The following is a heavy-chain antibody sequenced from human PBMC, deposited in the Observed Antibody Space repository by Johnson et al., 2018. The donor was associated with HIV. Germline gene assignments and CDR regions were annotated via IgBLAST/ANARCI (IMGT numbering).Heavy chain of an antibody. CDR2: ISYDESNN. Sequence: QMQLVESGGGVVQPGRSVRLSCAASGFTFNSHGMHWVRQAPGKGLEWVAFISYDESNNYYADSVKGRFTISRDNSKSTLFLQMSILRGEDTGVYYCAKSLGQQLVVVDAFDITGQGTMVTVSS. D-gene: IGHD6-13*01. CDR1: GFTFNSHG. J-gene: IGHJ3*02. V-gene: IGHV3-30*18. CDR3: AKSLGQQLVVVDAFDI.